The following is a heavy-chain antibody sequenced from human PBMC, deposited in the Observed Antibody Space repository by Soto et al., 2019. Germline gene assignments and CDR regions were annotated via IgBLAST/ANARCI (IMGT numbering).Heavy chain of an antibody. V-gene: IGHV4-59*08. J-gene: IGHJ6*03. D-gene: IGHD3-3*01. CDR3: ERHLHYVYPYFYYWGLGTLVTVSSGKHRLYYDFWSGYLGYYYYYMDV. Sequence: SETLSLTCTVSGDSVRNQYWSWIRQPPGKGLEWIGYIYYSGSTNYNPSLKSRVNISVDTSKNQISLKLSSVTAADTAVYYCERHLHYVYPYFYYWGLGTLVTVSSGKHRLYYDFWSGYLGYYYYYMDVWGKGTTVTVSS. CDR1: GDSVRNQY. CDR2: IYYSGST.